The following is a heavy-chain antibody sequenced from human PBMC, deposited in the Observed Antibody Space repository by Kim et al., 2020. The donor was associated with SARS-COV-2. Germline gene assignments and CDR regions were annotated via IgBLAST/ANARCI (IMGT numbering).Heavy chain of an antibody. CDR2: TI. V-gene: IGHV3-11*01. J-gene: IGHJ4*02. D-gene: IGHD4-4*01. CDR3: ARTYSPFDY. Sequence: TIYDADSVKGRFTISRDNARNSLYLQMNSLRADDTAVYYCARTYSPFDYWGQGTLVTVSS.